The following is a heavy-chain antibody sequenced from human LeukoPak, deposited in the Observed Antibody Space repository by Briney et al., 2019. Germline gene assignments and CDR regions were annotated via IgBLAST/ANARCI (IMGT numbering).Heavy chain of an antibody. Sequence: SEXXXLTCTVSGGSISSSSYYWGWLRQPPGTGGEGIGSIYYSGSTYYNPSLKSRVTISVDTSKNECSRKKSSVTAADTAVYYCVHSSGYYSVDYWGQGTLDTVSS. CDR2: IYYSGST. V-gene: IGHV4-39*01. CDR3: VHSSGYYSVDY. J-gene: IGHJ4*02. CDR1: GGSISSSSYY. D-gene: IGHD3-22*01.